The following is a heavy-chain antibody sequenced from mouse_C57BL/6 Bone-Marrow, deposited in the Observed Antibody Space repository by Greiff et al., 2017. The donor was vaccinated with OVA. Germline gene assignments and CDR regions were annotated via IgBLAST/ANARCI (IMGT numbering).Heavy chain of an antibody. J-gene: IGHJ1*03. CDR1: GFTFSDYG. V-gene: IGHV5-17*01. CDR2: ISSGSSTI. CDR3: ASPNCRYFDV. Sequence: DVHLVESGGGLVKPGGSLKLSCAASGFTFSDYGMHWVRQAPEKGLEWVAYISSGSSTIYYADTVKGRFTISRDNAKNTLFLQMTSLRSEDTAMYYCASPNCRYFDVWGTGTTVTVSS.